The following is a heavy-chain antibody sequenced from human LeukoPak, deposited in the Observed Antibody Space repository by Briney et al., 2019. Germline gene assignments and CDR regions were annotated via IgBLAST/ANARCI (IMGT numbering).Heavy chain of an antibody. V-gene: IGHV4-59*01. CDR2: IYYSGST. J-gene: IGHJ6*03. Sequence: PSETLSLTCTVSGGSISSYYWSWIRQPPGKGLEWIGYIYYSGSTNYNPSLKSRVTISVDTSKNQFSLKLSSVTAADTAVYYCARVGAAAGPIYYYYYMDVWGKGTTVTISS. CDR3: ARVGAAAGPIYYYYYMDV. D-gene: IGHD6-13*01. CDR1: GGSISSYY.